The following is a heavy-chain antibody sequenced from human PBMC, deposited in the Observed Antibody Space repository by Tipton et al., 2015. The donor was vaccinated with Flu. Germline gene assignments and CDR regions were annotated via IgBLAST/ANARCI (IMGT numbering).Heavy chain of an antibody. CDR2: IWYDGSNK. CDR1: GFTFSQYG. J-gene: IGHJ4*02. V-gene: IGHV3-33*01. CDR3: ARDMRVGCTGGSCFPIDY. D-gene: IGHD2-15*01. Sequence: RSLRLSCAASGFTFSQYGMHWVRQAPGKGLEWVAGIWYDGSNKKYVDSVKGRFTISRDNSKNTLYLQMNSLRVEDTALYYCARDMRVGCTGGSCFPIDYWGQGTLVTVSS.